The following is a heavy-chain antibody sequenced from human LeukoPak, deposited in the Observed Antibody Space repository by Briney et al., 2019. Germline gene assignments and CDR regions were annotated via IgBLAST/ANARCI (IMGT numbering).Heavy chain of an antibody. V-gene: IGHV3-30*02. Sequence: GGSLRLSCAASGFTFSSYGIHWVRQAPGKGLEWVAFIRYDGSNKYYTDSVKGRFTISRDNSKNTLYLQMNSLRAEDTAVYYCAKDGAGTAMVFFYYYYYYMDVWGKGTTVTISS. CDR2: IRYDGSNK. J-gene: IGHJ6*03. CDR3: AKDGAGTAMVFFYYYYYYMDV. D-gene: IGHD5-18*01. CDR1: GFTFSSYG.